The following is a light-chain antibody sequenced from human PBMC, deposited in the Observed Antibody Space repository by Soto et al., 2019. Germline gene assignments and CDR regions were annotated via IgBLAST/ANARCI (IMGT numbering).Light chain of an antibody. Sequence: IVMTQSPATLSVSPGERTTLSCRASQSVSSNLAWYQQKPGQAPRLLIYGASTRATGIPARFSGSESGTEFTLTISSLQYEDVAVYYCQPYNNWPPLTFGGGTKVEIK. CDR1: QSVSSN. V-gene: IGKV3-15*01. CDR2: GAS. J-gene: IGKJ4*01. CDR3: QPYNNWPPLT.